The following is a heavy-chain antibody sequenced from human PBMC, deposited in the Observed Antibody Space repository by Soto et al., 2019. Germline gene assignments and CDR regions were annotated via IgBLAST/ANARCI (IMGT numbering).Heavy chain of an antibody. CDR3: ARESGGATATLDYYYFYMDV. D-gene: IGHD5-12*01. J-gene: IGHJ6*03. CDR2: INPNSGVT. V-gene: IGHV1-2*04. Sequence: QVQLVQSGAEVRKPGASVTVSCRSSGDSFNDYYIHWVRQAPGQGLEWMGWINPNSGVTKYAQKFQGWVSRTRDTSIRTVYMQLSRLRSDDTAVYYCARESGGATATLDYYYFYMDVWGTGTTVTVSS. CDR1: GDSFNDYY.